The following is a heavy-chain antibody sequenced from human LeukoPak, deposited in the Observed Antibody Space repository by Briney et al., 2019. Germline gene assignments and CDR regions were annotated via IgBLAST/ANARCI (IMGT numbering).Heavy chain of an antibody. CDR2: IRYDGNNK. D-gene: IGHD3-22*01. CDR3: VKDSTHFRVWDSYDTAGSNY. J-gene: IGHJ4*02. Sequence: GGSLRLSCAASGFTFSSYGMHWVRQAPGKGLEWVAFIRYDGNNKYYADSVKGRFTVSRDNSKNTLYLQMNSLRAEDTAVYYCVKDSTHFRVWDSYDTAGSNYWGQGTLVTVSS. V-gene: IGHV3-30*02. CDR1: GFTFSSYG.